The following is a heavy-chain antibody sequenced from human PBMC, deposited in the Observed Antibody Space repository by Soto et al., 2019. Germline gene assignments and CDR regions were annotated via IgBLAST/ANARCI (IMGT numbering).Heavy chain of an antibody. CDR2: INWSGSST. CDR3: ARDGSVAVAVDASDI. D-gene: IGHD6-19*01. CDR1: GFTFEDHG. J-gene: IGHJ3*02. V-gene: IGHV3-20*04. Sequence: EVQLVESGGGVVRPGGSLRLSCAASGFTFEDHGMTWVRQVPGKGLEWVAEINWSGSSTSYADSVKGRFTISRDNAKNSLYLQMNSLRAEDTALYFCARDGSVAVAVDASDIWGQGTMVTVSS.